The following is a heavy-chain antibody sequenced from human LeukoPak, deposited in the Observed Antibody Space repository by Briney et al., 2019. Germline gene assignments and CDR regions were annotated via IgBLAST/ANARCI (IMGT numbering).Heavy chain of an antibody. J-gene: IGHJ5*02. CDR1: GFTFTDYF. V-gene: IGHV1-2*02. CDR3: ARRDNWFDH. Sequence: ASVKVSCKASGFTFTDYFLFWVRQAPGQGLEWMGWINPNSGDTDYAQKFRGRVTMTRDTSITTAYMELSRLTSDDTAVYYCARRDNWFDHWGQGTLVTVSS. CDR2: INPNSGDT.